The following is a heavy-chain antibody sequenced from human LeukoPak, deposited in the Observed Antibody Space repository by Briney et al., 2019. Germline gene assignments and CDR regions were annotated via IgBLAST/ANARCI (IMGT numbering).Heavy chain of an antibody. CDR1: GGSISNSSYY. J-gene: IGHJ4*02. D-gene: IGHD5-24*01. Sequence: SETLSLTCTVSGGSISNSSYYWGWIRQPPGKGLEWIGSMYYSGSTYYSPSLKSRATISVDTSKNQFSLKLSSVTAADTAVYYCARHGRMGTINPSYWGQGTLVTVSS. CDR2: MYYSGST. CDR3: ARHGRMGTINPSY. V-gene: IGHV4-39*01.